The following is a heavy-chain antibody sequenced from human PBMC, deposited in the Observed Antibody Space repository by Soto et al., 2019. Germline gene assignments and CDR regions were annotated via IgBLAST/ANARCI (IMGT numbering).Heavy chain of an antibody. CDR2: INPNSGGT. CDR3: ARDRGDYYYYGMDV. CDR1: GYTFTGYY. D-gene: IGHD2-21*01. Sequence: ASVKVSCKASGYTFTGYYMHWVRQAPGQGLEWMGWINPNSGGTNYAQKFQGWVTMTRDTSISTAYMELSRLRSDDTAVYYCARDRGDYYYYGMDVWGQGTTVTVSS. J-gene: IGHJ6*02. V-gene: IGHV1-2*04.